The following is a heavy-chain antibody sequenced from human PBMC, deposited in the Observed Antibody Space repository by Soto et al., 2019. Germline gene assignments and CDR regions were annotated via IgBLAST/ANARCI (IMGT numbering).Heavy chain of an antibody. CDR1: GLTFSTYS. V-gene: IGHV3-23*01. CDR3: AKDWTSI. D-gene: IGHD3-3*01. Sequence: EVQLLESGGGLVQPGGSLRISCAASGLTFSTYSMTWVRQAPGKGLAWVSTISGSGGSTYYIDSVKGRFTISRDHSKTTLYLQMNSLRAEDTAIYYCAKDWTSIWGQGTMVAVSS. CDR2: ISGSGGST. J-gene: IGHJ3*02.